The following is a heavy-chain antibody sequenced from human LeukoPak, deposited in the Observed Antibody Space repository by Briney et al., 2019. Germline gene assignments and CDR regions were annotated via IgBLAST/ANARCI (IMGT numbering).Heavy chain of an antibody. J-gene: IGHJ4*02. V-gene: IGHV1-18*01. CDR1: GYTFTSCG. Sequence: ASVKVSCKASGYTFTSCGFSWVRQAPGQGLEWMGWINAYNGNTNYAQKLQGRVTMTTDTSTSTAYMELRSLRFDDTAVYYCARRQGTTLSFDYWGQGTLVTVSS. CDR2: INAYNGNT. CDR3: ARRQGTTLSFDY. D-gene: IGHD1-1*01.